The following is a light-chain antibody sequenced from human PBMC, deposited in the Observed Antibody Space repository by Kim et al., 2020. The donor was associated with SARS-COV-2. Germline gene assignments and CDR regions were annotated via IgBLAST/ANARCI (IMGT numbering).Light chain of an antibody. CDR3: QQYYNWPRT. CDR1: QYISSN. V-gene: IGKV3D-15*01. CDR2: GAS. Sequence: ERVLTQSPATLSVSPEERVTLSCRASQYISSNLAWYQHKPGQAPRLLIHGASTRATGIPATFSGSGSWTDFTLTISSLQSEDFAVYYCQQYYNWPRTFGQGTKVDIK. J-gene: IGKJ1*01.